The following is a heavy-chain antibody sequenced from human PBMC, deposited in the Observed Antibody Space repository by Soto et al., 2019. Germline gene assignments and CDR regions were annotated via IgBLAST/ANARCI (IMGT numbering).Heavy chain of an antibody. Sequence: SETLSLTCAVYGESFDGYYWIWIRQSPGKGLEWIGEINHSGNTNYNPSLKSRVNMSADTSKNQFSLRLTSLTAADTAVYYCARGSGRWQRFIVYWGQGTPVTVS. J-gene: IGHJ4*02. CDR3: ARGSGRWQRFIVY. V-gene: IGHV4-34*01. D-gene: IGHD5-12*01. CDR2: INHSGNT. CDR1: GESFDGYY.